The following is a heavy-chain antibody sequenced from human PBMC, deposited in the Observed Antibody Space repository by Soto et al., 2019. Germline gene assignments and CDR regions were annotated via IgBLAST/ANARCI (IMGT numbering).Heavy chain of an antibody. CDR2: ISYDGSNK. J-gene: IGHJ3*01. Sequence: QVQLVESGGGVVQPGRSLRLSCAASGFTFSSYGMHWVRQAPGKGLEWVAVISYDGSNKYYADSVKGRFTISRDNSKNTLYLQMTSLRAEDTAVYYCAKDSSWGQGTMVTVSS. CDR3: AKDSS. V-gene: IGHV3-30*18. CDR1: GFTFSSYG.